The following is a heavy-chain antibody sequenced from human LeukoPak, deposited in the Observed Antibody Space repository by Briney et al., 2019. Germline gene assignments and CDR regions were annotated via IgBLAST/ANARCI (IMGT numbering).Heavy chain of an antibody. D-gene: IGHD3/OR15-3a*01. Sequence: PSDTLSLTCTVSGGSISSYYWRWLRQPAGKGLEWIGRIYTSGSTNYNPSLKRRVTMSVDTSKNQFSLKLSSVTAADTAVYYCARDALAGDWYFDYWGQGTLVTVSS. V-gene: IGHV4-4*07. J-gene: IGHJ4*02. CDR1: GGSISSYY. CDR2: IYTSGST. CDR3: ARDALAGDWYFDY.